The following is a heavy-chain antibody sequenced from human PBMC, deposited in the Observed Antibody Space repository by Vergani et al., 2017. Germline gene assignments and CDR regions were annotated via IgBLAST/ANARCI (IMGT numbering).Heavy chain of an antibody. CDR3: ARDGGIAAAGNDY. J-gene: IGHJ4*02. D-gene: IGHD6-13*01. Sequence: EVQLVESGGGLVQPGGSLELSCAASGFPFSSHWMSWVRRAPGKGLEWVTNIKQDGSEKYYVDSVKGRFTISRDNAKNSLYLQMNSLRAEDTAVYYCARDGGIAAAGNDYWGQGTLVTVSS. CDR2: IKQDGSEK. V-gene: IGHV3-7*03. CDR1: GFPFSSHW.